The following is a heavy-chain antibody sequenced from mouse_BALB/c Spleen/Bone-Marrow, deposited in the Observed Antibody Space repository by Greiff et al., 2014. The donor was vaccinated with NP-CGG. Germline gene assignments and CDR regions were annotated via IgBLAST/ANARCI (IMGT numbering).Heavy chain of an antibody. CDR2: IYPGDGDT. Sequence: VQLQESGAELARPGASVKLSCKASGYTFTSYWMQWVKQRPGQGLEWIGAIYPGDGDTRYTQKFKGKATLTADKSSSTAYMQLSSLASKDSAVYYCARWDDYDAWFAYWGQGTLVTVSA. CDR3: ARWDDYDAWFAY. CDR1: GYTFTSYW. J-gene: IGHJ3*01. D-gene: IGHD2-4*01. V-gene: IGHV1-87*01.